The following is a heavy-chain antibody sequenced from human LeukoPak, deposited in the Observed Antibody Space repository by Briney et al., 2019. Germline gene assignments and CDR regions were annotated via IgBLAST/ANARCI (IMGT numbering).Heavy chain of an antibody. J-gene: IGHJ4*02. CDR3: ARDLELERSRWNHFES. CDR1: GNSISSFF. V-gene: IGHV4-59*01. Sequence: SETLSLTCTVSGNSISSFFWSWIRQPPGKGLEWIGSMHYSGDSKYNPSLRSRVSLSIDTSKQQFSLRLSSVTAADTAVYYCARDLELERSRWNHFESWGQGALVTVSS. CDR2: MHYSGDS. D-gene: IGHD1-1*01.